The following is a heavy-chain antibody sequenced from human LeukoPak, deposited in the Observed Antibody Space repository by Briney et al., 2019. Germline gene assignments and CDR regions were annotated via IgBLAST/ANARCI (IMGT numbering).Heavy chain of an antibody. CDR2: INPSGGST. CDR1: GGTFSSYT. Sequence: ASVKVSCKASGGTFSSYTISWVRQAPGQGLEWMGIINPSGGSTSYAQKFQGRVTMTRDTSTSTVYMELSSLRSEDTAVYYCARPLFNLWFGGLWAFDYWGQGTLVTVSS. D-gene: IGHD3-10*01. CDR3: ARPLFNLWFGGLWAFDY. V-gene: IGHV1-46*01. J-gene: IGHJ4*02.